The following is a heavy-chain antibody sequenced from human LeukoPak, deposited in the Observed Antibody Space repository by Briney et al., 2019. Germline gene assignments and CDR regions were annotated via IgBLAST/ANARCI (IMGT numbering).Heavy chain of an antibody. V-gene: IGHV3-74*01. Sequence: GGALRLSCAAPGFTLSSYWVHRGRQAPGEGVGWVSRINRDGSSTTYADSVKGRFTISRDNAKNTLHLQMNSLRAEDTAVYYCARGRDVYNYYGHDSFDIWGQGTMVTVSS. CDR3: ARGRDVYNYYGHDSFDI. D-gene: IGHD5-24*01. CDR1: GFTLSSYW. J-gene: IGHJ3*02. CDR2: INRDGSST.